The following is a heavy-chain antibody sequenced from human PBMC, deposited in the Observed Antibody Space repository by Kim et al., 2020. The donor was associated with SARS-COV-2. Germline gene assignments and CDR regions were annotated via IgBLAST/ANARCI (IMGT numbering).Heavy chain of an antibody. Sequence: SETLSLTCAISGDSITSKSYSWTRIRQPPGKGLQWIGYIDYTGNTHVNPSLKSRVTISRDRSKNQFSLNVTSVTAADSAVYFCARSDDVPADNFNFWGQG. CDR2: IDYTGNT. V-gene: IGHV4-30-2*01. CDR3: ARSDDVPADNFNF. D-gene: IGHD2-2*01. J-gene: IGHJ4*02. CDR1: GDSITSKSYS.